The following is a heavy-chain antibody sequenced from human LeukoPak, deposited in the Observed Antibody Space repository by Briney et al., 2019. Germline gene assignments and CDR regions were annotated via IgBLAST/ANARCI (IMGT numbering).Heavy chain of an antibody. CDR2: ISGSGGST. Sequence: GGSLRLSCAASGFTFSSYAMSWVRQAPGKGLEWVSAISGSGGSTYCADSVKGRFTISRDNSKNTLYLQMNSLRAEDTAVYYCASRTFSSGWLIDYWGQGTLVTVSS. CDR3: ASRTFSSGWLIDY. CDR1: GFTFSSYA. D-gene: IGHD6-19*01. J-gene: IGHJ4*02. V-gene: IGHV3-23*01.